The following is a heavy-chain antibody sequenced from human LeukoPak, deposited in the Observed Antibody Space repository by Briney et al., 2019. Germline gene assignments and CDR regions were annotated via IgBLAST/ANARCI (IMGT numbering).Heavy chain of an antibody. D-gene: IGHD3-10*01. CDR1: GYSISSGYY. V-gene: IGHV4-38-2*02. CDR2: IYHSGSF. CDR3: TREPAGGSGGNWFDP. J-gene: IGHJ5*02. Sequence: KASETLSLTCTVSGYSISSGYYWGWIRPPPGKGLEWIGSIYHSGSFYYNPSLKSRVTISVDTSKNQFSLKLSSVTAADTAVYYCTREPAGGSGGNWFDPWGQGTLVTVSS.